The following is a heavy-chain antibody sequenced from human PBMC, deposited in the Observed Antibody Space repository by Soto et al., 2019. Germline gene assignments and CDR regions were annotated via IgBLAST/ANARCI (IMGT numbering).Heavy chain of an antibody. D-gene: IGHD1-26*01. Sequence: GGSLRLSCAASGFTFSSYGMHWVRQAPGKGLEWVAVISYDGSNKYYADSVKGRFTISRDNSKNTLYLQMNSLRAEDTAVYYCAKEEWELQYPFDWGQGTLVTVSS. CDR3: AKEEWELQYPFD. CDR1: GFTFSSYG. CDR2: ISYDGSNK. V-gene: IGHV3-30*18. J-gene: IGHJ4*02.